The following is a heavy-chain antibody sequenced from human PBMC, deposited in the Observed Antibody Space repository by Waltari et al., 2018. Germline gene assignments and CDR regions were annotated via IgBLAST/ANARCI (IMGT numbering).Heavy chain of an antibody. Sequence: EVRLVESGGALVQPGGSLRLSCAASGYIFGKYWMTWIRQGPGEGVEWVANRKEDGSGFNSVDSVRGRFIISRDNDNNSLFLTMNNLRVEDTAFYFCARSFFEPYYFDYWGRGTLVTVSS. CDR3: ARSFFEPYYFDY. CDR2: RKEDGSGF. CDR1: GYIFGKYW. D-gene: IGHD3-3*01. V-gene: IGHV3-7*01. J-gene: IGHJ4*02.